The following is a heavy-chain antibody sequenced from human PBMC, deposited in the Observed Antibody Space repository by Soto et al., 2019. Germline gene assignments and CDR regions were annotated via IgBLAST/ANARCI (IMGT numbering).Heavy chain of an antibody. Sequence: GASVKVSCKASGYTFTSYGISWVRQAPGQGLEWMGWISAYNGNTNYAQKLPGRVTMTTDTSTSTAYTEPRSLRSDDTAVYYGARDGDCSGGSWYNLFDPWGQGTLVTVSS. V-gene: IGHV1-18*01. CDR2: ISAYNGNT. J-gene: IGHJ5*02. CDR1: GYTFTSYG. CDR3: ARDGDCSGGSWYNLFDP. D-gene: IGHD2-15*01.